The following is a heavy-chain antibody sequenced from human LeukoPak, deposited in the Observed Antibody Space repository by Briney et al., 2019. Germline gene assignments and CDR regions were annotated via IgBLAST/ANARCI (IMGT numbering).Heavy chain of an antibody. Sequence: ASVKVSCKASGYTFTGYYMHWVRQAPGQGLDWMGWINPNSGGTNYAQKFQGRVTMTRDTSISTAYMELSRLRSDDTAVYYCARASFKPLWTPHDYWGQGTLVTVSS. CDR1: GYTFTGYY. CDR3: ARASFKPLWTPHDY. J-gene: IGHJ4*02. V-gene: IGHV1-2*02. D-gene: IGHD3-16*01. CDR2: INPNSGGT.